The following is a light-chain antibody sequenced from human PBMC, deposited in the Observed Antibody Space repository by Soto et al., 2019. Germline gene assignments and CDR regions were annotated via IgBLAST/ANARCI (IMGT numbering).Light chain of an antibody. V-gene: IGKV1-5*01. CDR3: HQYGILPPRT. CDR1: QSITRS. CDR2: GAS. J-gene: IGKJ1*01. Sequence: NQMTQSPSTLRASVGCRVTITCRDSQSITRSLAWYQQKLGKAPKLLIYGASSRATGIPDRFSGSVSGTDCTLTIGRLEPKAVAVYYCHQYGILPPRTVGQGTKVDIK.